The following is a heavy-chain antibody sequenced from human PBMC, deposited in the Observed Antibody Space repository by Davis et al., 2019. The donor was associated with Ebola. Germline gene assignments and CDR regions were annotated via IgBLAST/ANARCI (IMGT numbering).Heavy chain of an antibody. CDR3: ARVGVTGHGLPNWFDP. CDR2: IYYSGRT. D-gene: IGHD3-16*01. Sequence: SETLSLTCTVSGGSISSSYWSWIRQPPGKGLEWIGYIYYSGRTNYNPSLKSRVTIVVDTSKNQFSLKLSSMTAADTAVYYCARVGVTGHGLPNWFDPWGQGTLVTVSS. J-gene: IGHJ5*02. V-gene: IGHV4-59*01. CDR1: GGSISSSY.